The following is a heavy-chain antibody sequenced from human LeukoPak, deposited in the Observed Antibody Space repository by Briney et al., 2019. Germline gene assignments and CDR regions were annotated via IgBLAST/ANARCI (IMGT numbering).Heavy chain of an antibody. D-gene: IGHD6-13*01. V-gene: IGHV3-30-3*01. J-gene: IGHJ4*02. Sequence: GGSLRLSCAASGFTFSSYAMHWVRQAPGKGLEWVAVISYDGSNEYYADSVKGRFTISRDNSKNTLYLQMNSLRAEDTAVYYCARGVAAAGGYFDYWGQGTLVTVSS. CDR1: GFTFSSYA. CDR3: ARGVAAAGGYFDY. CDR2: ISYDGSNE.